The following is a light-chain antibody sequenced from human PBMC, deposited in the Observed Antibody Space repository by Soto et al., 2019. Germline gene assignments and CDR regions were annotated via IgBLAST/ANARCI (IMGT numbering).Light chain of an antibody. CDR2: AAS. V-gene: IGKV1-5*01. CDR1: QTISSW. Sequence: DIQMTQSPSTLSASVGDRVTITCRASQTISSWLAWYQQKPGKAPKLLIYAASSLQSGVPSRFSGSGSGTDFTLTISSLQPEDFATYYCQQSNNHPISFGQGTRLEIK. CDR3: QQSNNHPIS. J-gene: IGKJ5*01.